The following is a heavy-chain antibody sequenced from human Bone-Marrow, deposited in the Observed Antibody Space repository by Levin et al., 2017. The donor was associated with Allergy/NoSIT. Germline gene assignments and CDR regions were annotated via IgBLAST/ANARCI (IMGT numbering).Heavy chain of an antibody. J-gene: IGHJ6*03. D-gene: IGHD3-10*01. Sequence: SETLSLTCTVSGGSISSYYWSWIRQPPGKGLEWIGYIYYSGSTNYNPSLKSRVTISVDTSKNQFSLKLSSVTAADTAVYYCARQGVLWFRELSYYYYYYMDGWGKGTTVTVSS. V-gene: IGHV4-59*08. CDR1: GGSISSYY. CDR2: IYYSGST. CDR3: ARQGVLWFRELSYYYYYYMDG.